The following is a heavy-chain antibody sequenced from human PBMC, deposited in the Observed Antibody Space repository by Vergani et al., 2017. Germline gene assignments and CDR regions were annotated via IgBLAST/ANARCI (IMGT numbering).Heavy chain of an antibody. CDR2: IRYDGSNK. J-gene: IGHJ5*02. CDR1: GFTFSSYG. D-gene: IGHD4-17*01. CDR3: AKERYGDYALVFDP. V-gene: IGHV3-30*02. Sequence: QVQLVESGGGVVQPGGSLRLSCAASGFTFSSYGMHWVRQAPGMGLEWVAFIRYDGSNKYYADSVKGRFTISRDNSKNTLYLQMNSLRAEDTAVYYCAKERYGDYALVFDPWGQETLVTVSS.